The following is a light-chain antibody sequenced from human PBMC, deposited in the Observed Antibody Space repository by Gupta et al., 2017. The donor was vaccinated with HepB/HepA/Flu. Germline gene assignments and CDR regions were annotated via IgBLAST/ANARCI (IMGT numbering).Light chain of an antibody. CDR1: SSNIGSNY. CDR2: DNR. J-gene: IGLJ3*02. CDR3: GKWAVSLSAGV. Sequence: QSMLTQPPSVSAAPGQRVSISCSGGSSNIGSNYVSWYQQLPGTAPKLIIYDNRERPSGIPDRCAGSKSGTSATRGLTGLQTGDEAEDDCGKWAVSLSAGVFGGGTKLTVL. V-gene: IGLV1-51*01.